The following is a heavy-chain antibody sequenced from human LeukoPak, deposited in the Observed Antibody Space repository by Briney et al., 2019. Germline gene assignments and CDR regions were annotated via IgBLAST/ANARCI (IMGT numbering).Heavy chain of an antibody. J-gene: IGHJ4*02. Sequence: SETLSLTCTVSGGSISSYYWSWIRQPPGKGLEWIGYIYYSGSTNYNPSLKSRVTISVDTSKNQFSLKLGSVTAADTAVYYCARHSGSATYCSGGSCYVDYWGQGTLVTVSS. CDR2: IYYSGST. D-gene: IGHD2-15*01. CDR1: GGSISSYY. CDR3: ARHSGSATYCSGGSCYVDY. V-gene: IGHV4-59*08.